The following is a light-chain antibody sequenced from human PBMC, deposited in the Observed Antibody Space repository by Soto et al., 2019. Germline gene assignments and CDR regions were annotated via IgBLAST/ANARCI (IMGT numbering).Light chain of an antibody. V-gene: IGKV3-15*01. CDR2: GAS. CDR3: QQYNNWHRT. J-gene: IGKJ5*01. Sequence: EIVFTQSPATLSSSPGERATLSCRASQSVSSYLAWYQQKPGQAPRLLIYGASTSATGVPARCSGSGSGTKFTLLISSRQSEDFVVYYCQQYNNWHRTFGQGTKLDIK. CDR1: QSVSSY.